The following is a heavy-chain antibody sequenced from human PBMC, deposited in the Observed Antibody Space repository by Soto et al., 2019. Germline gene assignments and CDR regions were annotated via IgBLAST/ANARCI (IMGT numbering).Heavy chain of an antibody. Sequence: ASVRVSCKASGYTFTSYAMHWVRQAPGQRLEWMGWINAGNGNTKYSQKFQGRVTITRDTSASTAYMEPSSLRSEDTAVYYCARGGGWYVWFDPWGQVTLVTVSS. CDR1: GYTFTSYA. V-gene: IGHV1-3*01. CDR3: ARGGGWYVWFDP. CDR2: INAGNGNT. J-gene: IGHJ5*02. D-gene: IGHD6-19*01.